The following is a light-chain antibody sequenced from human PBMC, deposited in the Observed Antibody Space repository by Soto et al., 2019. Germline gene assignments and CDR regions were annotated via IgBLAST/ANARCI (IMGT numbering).Light chain of an antibody. CDR1: LSVASY. V-gene: IGKV3-11*01. J-gene: IGKJ1*01. CDR2: DAP. CDR3: QQRSNSPRT. Sequence: EIVLTQSPGTLSLSPGERATLSCRASLSVASYLAWYQQKPGQAPRLLIFDAPNRATGVPARFSGSGSGTDFTLTISSPEPEDFGIYYCQQRSNSPRTFGQGTKVDIK.